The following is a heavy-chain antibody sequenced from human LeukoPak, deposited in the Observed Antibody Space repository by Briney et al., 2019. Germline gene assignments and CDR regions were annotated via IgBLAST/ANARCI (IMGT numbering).Heavy chain of an antibody. V-gene: IGHV1-8*01. CDR3: ARGLHSGGYYFMGL. CDR1: GYTFSSYD. D-gene: IGHD1-26*01. J-gene: IGHJ1*01. CDR2: MNSNGGNT. Sequence: ASVKVSCKASGYTFSSYDIHWVRQAPGQGLEWMGWMNSNGGNTGSAQEFRDRVTMTKNTSISTAYIELSSLRSDDTGMYYCARGLHSGGYYFMGLWGQGTLVTVSS.